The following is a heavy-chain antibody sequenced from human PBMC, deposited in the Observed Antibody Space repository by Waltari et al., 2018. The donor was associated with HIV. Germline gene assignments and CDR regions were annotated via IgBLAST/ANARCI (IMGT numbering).Heavy chain of an antibody. J-gene: IGHJ4*02. Sequence: QVHLVQSGAEVKKPGASVKVSCKASGYTFTSYGIIWVRQAPGQGLEWMAWISVYQGNTNYAQKYQGRVTRTTDTSTNTAYMELRSLRSDDTAGYYCARDLYSGSQGAFEYWGQGTLVTGSS. CDR2: ISVYQGNT. CDR3: ARDLYSGSQGAFEY. CDR1: GYTFTSYG. V-gene: IGHV1-18*01. D-gene: IGHD1-26*01.